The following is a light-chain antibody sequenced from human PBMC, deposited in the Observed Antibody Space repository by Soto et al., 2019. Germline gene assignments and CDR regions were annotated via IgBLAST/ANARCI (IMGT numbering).Light chain of an antibody. CDR1: RSDIGSYNR. CDR3: TSVTTSSTYV. J-gene: IGLJ1*01. V-gene: IGLV2-18*02. Sequence: QSVLTQPASVSGSPGQSITISCTGTRSDIGSYNRVSWYQQPPGTAPKLIIYEVNKRPSGVPVRFSGSKSGNTASLTISGLPADDEDDYYCTSVTTSSTYVFGTGTKLTVL. CDR2: EVN.